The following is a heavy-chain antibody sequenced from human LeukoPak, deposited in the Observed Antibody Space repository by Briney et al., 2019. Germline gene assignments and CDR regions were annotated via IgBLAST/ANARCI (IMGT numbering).Heavy chain of an antibody. V-gene: IGHV3-30-3*01. CDR2: ISYDGSNK. J-gene: IGHJ4*02. CDR1: GFTFSSYA. CDR3: VKEVVATIPPF. Sequence: PGGSLRLSCAASGFTFSSYAMHWVRQASGKGLEWAAVISYDGSNKYYADSVKGRFTISRDNSKNTLFLQMNSLRAEDTAVYYCVKEVVATIPPFWGQGTLVTVSS. D-gene: IGHD5-12*01.